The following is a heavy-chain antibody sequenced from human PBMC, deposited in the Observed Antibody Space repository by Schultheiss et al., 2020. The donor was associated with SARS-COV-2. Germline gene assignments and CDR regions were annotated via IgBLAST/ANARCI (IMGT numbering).Heavy chain of an antibody. Sequence: GGSLRLSCTASGFTFGDYAMSWFRQAPGKGLEWVGFIRSKAYGGTTEYAASVKGRFTISRDNAKNSLYLQMNSLRAEDTAVYFCATDRVGPTTDFDHWGQGTLVTVSS. CDR2: IRSKAYGGTT. CDR1: GFTFGDYA. D-gene: IGHD1-26*01. CDR3: ATDRVGPTTDFDH. J-gene: IGHJ4*02. V-gene: IGHV3-49*03.